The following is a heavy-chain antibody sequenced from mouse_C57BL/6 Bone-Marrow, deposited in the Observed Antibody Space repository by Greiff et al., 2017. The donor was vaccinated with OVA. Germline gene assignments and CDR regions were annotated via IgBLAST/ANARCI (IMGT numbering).Heavy chain of an antibody. CDR3: ARFGDYSWFAY. V-gene: IGHV5-17*01. J-gene: IGHJ3*01. Sequence: EVHLVESGGGLVKPGGSLKLSCAASGFTFSDYGMHWVRQAPEKGLEWVAYISSGSSTIYYADTVKGRFTISRDNAKNTLFLQMTSLRSEDTAMYYCARFGDYSWFAYWGQGTLVTVSA. CDR2: ISSGSSTI. D-gene: IGHD1-1*01. CDR1: GFTFSDYG.